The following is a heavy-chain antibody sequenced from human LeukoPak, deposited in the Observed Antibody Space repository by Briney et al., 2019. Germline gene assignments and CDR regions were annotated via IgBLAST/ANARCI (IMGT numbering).Heavy chain of an antibody. V-gene: IGHV4-59*11. CDR3: ARDRCSSLNCYGGEVGTLDS. D-gene: IGHD2-2*01. Sequence: SETLSLTCTVSGDSMHDHFWNWIRQPPGKGLEWIGHIYDNGYTHYTPSLESRVTTSIDTSAKYFSLRLTSVTAADTAVYYCARDRCSSLNCYGGEVGTLDSWGQGALVTVSS. J-gene: IGHJ4*02. CDR1: GDSMHDHF. CDR2: IYDNGYT.